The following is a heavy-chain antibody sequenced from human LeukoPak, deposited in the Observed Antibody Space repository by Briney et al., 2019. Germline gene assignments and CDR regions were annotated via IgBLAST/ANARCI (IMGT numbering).Heavy chain of an antibody. V-gene: IGHV3-33*01. CDR3: ARGGGYCGGDCYGIDY. J-gene: IGHJ4*02. CDR2: IWFDGNNK. D-gene: IGHD2-21*01. CDR1: GFTFSSYG. Sequence: HAGGSLRLSCAASGFTFSSYGMHWVRQAPGKGLEWVATIWFDGNNKYYADSVKGRFTISRDNSKNTLYLQMNSLRVEDTAVYYCARGGGYCGGDCYGIDYWGQGTLVTVSS.